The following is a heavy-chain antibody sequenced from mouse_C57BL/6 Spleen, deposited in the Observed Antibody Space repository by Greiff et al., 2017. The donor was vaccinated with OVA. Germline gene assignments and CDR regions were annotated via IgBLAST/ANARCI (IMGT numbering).Heavy chain of an antibody. V-gene: IGHV3-6*01. Sequence: DVKLQESGPGLVKPSQSLSLTCSVTGYSITSGYYWNWIRQFPGNKLEWMGYISYDGSNNYNPSLKNRISITRDTSKNQFFLKLNSVTTEDTATYYCAREGGQPFAYWGQGTLVTVSA. J-gene: IGHJ3*01. D-gene: IGHD3-3*01. CDR3: AREGGQPFAY. CDR2: ISYDGSN. CDR1: GYSITSGYY.